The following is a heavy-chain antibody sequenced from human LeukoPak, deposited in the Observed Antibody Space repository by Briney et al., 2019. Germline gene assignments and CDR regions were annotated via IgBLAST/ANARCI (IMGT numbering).Heavy chain of an antibody. V-gene: IGHV4-59*08. CDR2: IYYIGST. Sequence: PSEALSLTCTVSGGSISSYYWSWIRQPPGKGLEWIGYIYYIGSTNYNPSLKSRVTISVDTSKNQFSLKLSSVTAADTAVYYCARHRGSSWRDPFDYWGQGTLVTVSS. CDR3: ARHRGSSWRDPFDY. CDR1: GGSISSYY. J-gene: IGHJ4*02. D-gene: IGHD6-13*01.